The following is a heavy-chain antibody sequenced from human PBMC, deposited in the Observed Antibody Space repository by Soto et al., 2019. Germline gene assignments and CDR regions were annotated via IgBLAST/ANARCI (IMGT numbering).Heavy chain of an antibody. V-gene: IGHV2-5*02. Sequence: QITLEESGPTRVKPTQTLALTCTFSGFSLSTSGVGVGWIRQPPGRALEWLALIYWDDDKYYSPSLKDRRTITKDPSKDQVVLTMTNVDPVDTATYYCAHRVTWRPSHWSLGWVDTWGQGTLVTVSS. CDR3: AHRVTWRPSHWSLGWVDT. CDR1: GFSLSTSGVG. D-gene: IGHD2-8*02. CDR2: IYWDDDK. J-gene: IGHJ5*02.